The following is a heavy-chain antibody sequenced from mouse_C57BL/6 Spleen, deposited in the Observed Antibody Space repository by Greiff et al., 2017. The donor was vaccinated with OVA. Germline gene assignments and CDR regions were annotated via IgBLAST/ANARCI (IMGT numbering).Heavy chain of an antibody. CDR1: GYTFTSYW. CDR3: ARYYGRGYAMDY. V-gene: IGHV1-69*01. D-gene: IGHD1-1*01. CDR2: IDPSDSYT. Sequence: QVQLQQPGAELVMPGASVKLSCKASGYTFTSYWMHWVKQRPGQGLEWIGEIDPSDSYTNYNQKFKGKSTLTVDKSSSTAYMQLSSLTSEDSADYYCARYYGRGYAMDYWGQGTSVTVSS. J-gene: IGHJ4*01.